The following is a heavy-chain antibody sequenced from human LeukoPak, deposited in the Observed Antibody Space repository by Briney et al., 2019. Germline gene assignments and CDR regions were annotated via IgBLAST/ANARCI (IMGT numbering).Heavy chain of an antibody. V-gene: IGHV4-61*02. CDR1: GGSISSGSYY. CDR3: ARDWLHYYDSSGYFDY. D-gene: IGHD3-22*01. Sequence: SETLSLTCTVSGGSISSGSYYWSWIRQPAGKGLEWIGRIYTSGSTNYNPSLKSRVTMSVDTSKNQFSLKLSSVTAADTAVYYCARDWLHYYDSSGYFDYWGQGTLVTVSS. CDR2: IYTSGST. J-gene: IGHJ4*02.